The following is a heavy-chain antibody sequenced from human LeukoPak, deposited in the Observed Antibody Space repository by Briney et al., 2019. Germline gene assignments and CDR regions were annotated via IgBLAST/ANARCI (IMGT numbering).Heavy chain of an antibody. CDR2: ITPKNGGT. J-gene: IGHJ4*02. Sequence: ASVKVSCKASGYTFTDYYIHWVRQAPGQGLEWMGWITPKNGGTNYAQKFQGRVIMTGDTSITTAYMELSSLRSDDTAVYYCARGDWGSFKSPDSSGQGTLVTVSS. CDR1: GYTFTDYY. V-gene: IGHV1-2*02. D-gene: IGHD7-27*01. CDR3: ARGDWGSFKSPDS.